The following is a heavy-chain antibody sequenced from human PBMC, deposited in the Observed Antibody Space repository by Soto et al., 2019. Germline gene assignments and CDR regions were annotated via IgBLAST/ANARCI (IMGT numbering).Heavy chain of an antibody. CDR3: AAGTVDKQTTLDFDY. Sequence: GASVKVSLQGFWIHLYYLCYAVVRPARGQRLEWIGWIVVGSGNTNYAQKFQERVTITRDMSTSTAYMELSSLRSEDTAVYYCAAGTVDKQTTLDFDYWGQGTLVTVSS. V-gene: IGHV1-58*02. CDR2: IVVGSGNT. CDR1: IHLYYLC. D-gene: IGHD5-12*01. J-gene: IGHJ4*02.